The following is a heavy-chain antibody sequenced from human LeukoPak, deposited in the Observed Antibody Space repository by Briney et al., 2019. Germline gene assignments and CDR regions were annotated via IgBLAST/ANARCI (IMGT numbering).Heavy chain of an antibody. CDR3: TQVNGGAAIDTKYFQH. J-gene: IGHJ1*01. Sequence: GGSLRLSCVASGFTFNGYVMRWVRQAPGKGLEWVSGIGESGDIKIYAESVKGRFTISRDNSKNTLYLQMNSLRVEDTAIYYCTQVNGGAAIDTKYFQHWGPGTLVTVSS. CDR1: GFTFNGYV. V-gene: IGHV3-23*01. CDR2: IGESGDIK. D-gene: IGHD6-25*01.